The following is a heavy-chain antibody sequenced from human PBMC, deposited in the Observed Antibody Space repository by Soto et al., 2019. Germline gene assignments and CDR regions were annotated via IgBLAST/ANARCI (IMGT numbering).Heavy chain of an antibody. J-gene: IGHJ6*02. V-gene: IGHV1-2*04. D-gene: IGHD6-13*01. CDR2: INPNSGGT. CDR1: GYTLTGYY. CDR3: ARDRVEFAAAGRNYYYYGMDV. Sequence: GASVKVSCKASGYTLTGYYIHWVRQAPGQGLEWMGWINPNSGGTNYAQKFQGWVTMTRDTSINTAYMEVSRLRSDDTAVYYCARDRVEFAAAGRNYYYYGMDVWGQGTTVTVSS.